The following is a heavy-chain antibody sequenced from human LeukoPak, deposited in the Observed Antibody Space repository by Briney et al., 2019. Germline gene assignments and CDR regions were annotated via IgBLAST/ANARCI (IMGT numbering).Heavy chain of an antibody. CDR3: ERGLVVVVAATTGWFDH. Sequence: ASVKVSCKASGYTFTGYYMHWVRQAPGQGGEGMGWINPNGGGTNYAQKFQGRVTITRDTDISKDYMEMGRLREGEREVYECERGLVVVVAATTGWFDHWGQGTLVTVSS. CDR1: GYTFTGYY. J-gene: IGHJ5*02. CDR2: INPNGGGT. D-gene: IGHD2-15*01. V-gene: IGHV1-2*02.